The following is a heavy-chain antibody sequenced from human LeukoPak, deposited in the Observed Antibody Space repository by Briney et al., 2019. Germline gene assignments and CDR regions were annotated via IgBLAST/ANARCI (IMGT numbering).Heavy chain of an antibody. D-gene: IGHD6-19*01. CDR2: IYSGGST. CDR3: ARVLTVALARWFDP. J-gene: IGHJ5*02. CDR1: GFTVSSNY. Sequence: GGSLRLSCAASGFTVSSNYMSWVRQAPGKGLEWVSVIYSGGSTYYADSVKGRFTISRDNSKNTLYLQMNSLRAEDTAVYYCARVLTVALARWFDPRGQGSLVTVSS. V-gene: IGHV3-66*01.